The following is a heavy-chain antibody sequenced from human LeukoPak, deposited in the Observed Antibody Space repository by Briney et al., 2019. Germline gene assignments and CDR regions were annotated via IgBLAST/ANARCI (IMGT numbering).Heavy chain of an antibody. CDR2: IYYSGST. Sequence: SETLSLTCTVSGGSISSSSYYWGWIRQPPGKGLEWIGSIYYSGSTYYNPSLKSRVTISVDTSKNQFSLKLSSVTAADTAVYYCARQPYCTNGVCYSVPYWGQGTLVTVSS. CDR1: GGSISSSSYY. J-gene: IGHJ4*02. V-gene: IGHV4-39*01. CDR3: ARQPYCTNGVCYSVPY. D-gene: IGHD2-8*01.